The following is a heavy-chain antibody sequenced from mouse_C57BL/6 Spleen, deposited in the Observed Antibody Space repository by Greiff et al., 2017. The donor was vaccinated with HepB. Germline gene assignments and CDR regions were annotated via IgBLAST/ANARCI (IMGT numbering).Heavy chain of an antibody. Sequence: VQLQQSGAELVRPGTSVKVSCKASGYAFTNYLIEWVKQRPGQGLEWIGVINPGSGGTNYNEKFKGKATLTADKSSSTAYMQLSSLTSEDSAVYFCARRALRGYFDVWGTGTTVTVSS. D-gene: IGHD1-1*01. CDR2: INPGSGGT. V-gene: IGHV1-54*01. J-gene: IGHJ1*03. CDR3: ARRALRGYFDV. CDR1: GYAFTNYL.